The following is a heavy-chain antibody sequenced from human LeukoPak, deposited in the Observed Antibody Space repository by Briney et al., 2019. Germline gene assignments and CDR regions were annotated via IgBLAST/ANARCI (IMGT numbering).Heavy chain of an antibody. CDR1: GYTFTSYY. CDR3: AREAEGIAATGAFDI. J-gene: IGHJ3*02. V-gene: IGHV1-46*01. D-gene: IGHD6-13*01. CDR2: INPSGGST. Sequence: GASVKVSCKASGYTFTSYYMHWVRQAPGQGLEWMGIINPSGGSTSYAQKFQGRATMTRDMSTSTVYMELSSLRSEDTAVYYCAREAEGIAATGAFDIWGQGTMVTVSS.